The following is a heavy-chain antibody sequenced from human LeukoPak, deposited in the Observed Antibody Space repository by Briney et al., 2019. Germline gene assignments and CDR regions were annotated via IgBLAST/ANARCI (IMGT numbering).Heavy chain of an antibody. CDR3: ARQGAVAGTFDY. CDR1: GGSINNYC. J-gene: IGHJ4*02. V-gene: IGHV4-59*08. D-gene: IGHD6-19*01. Sequence: SETLSLTCTVSGGSINNYCWNWIRQPPGKGLEWIGYIYYSGSTNYNPSLKSRVNISVDTSKNQFSLNLTSVSAADTAVYYCARQGAVAGTFDYWGQGTLVTVSS. CDR2: IYYSGST.